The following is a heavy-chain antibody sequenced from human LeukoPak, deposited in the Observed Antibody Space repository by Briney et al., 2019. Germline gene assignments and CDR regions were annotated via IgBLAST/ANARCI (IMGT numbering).Heavy chain of an antibody. J-gene: IGHJ6*02. CDR1: GYSFTSYW. Sequence: GESLKISCKGSGYSFTSYWIGWVRQMPGKGLEWMGIIYPGDSDTRYSPFFQGQVTISADKSISTAYLQWSSLKASDTAMYYCARHKNLWFGKRTDSYGMDVWGQGTTVTVSS. V-gene: IGHV5-51*01. D-gene: IGHD3-10*01. CDR3: ARHKNLWFGKRTDSYGMDV. CDR2: IYPGDSDT.